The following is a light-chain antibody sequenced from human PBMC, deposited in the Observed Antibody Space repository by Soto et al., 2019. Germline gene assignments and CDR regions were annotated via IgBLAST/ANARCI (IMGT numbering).Light chain of an antibody. CDR1: SSNIGSNY. J-gene: IGLJ2*01. V-gene: IGLV1-47*01. CDR2: RNN. CDR3: AAWDDSLSLHVV. Sequence: QSVLTQQPSASGTPGQRVTISCSGSSSNIGSNYVYWYQQLPGTAPKLLIYRNNQRPSGVPDRFSGSKSGTSASLAISGLRSEDEADYYCAAWDDSLSLHVVFGGGTKLTVL.